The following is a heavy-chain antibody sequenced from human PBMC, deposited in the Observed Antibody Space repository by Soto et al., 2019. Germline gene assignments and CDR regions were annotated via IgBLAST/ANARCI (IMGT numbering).Heavy chain of an antibody. D-gene: IGHD4-17*01. CDR1: GGSISSSSYY. Sequence: SETLSLTCTVSGGSISSSSYYWGWIRQPPGKGLEWIGSIYYSGSTYYNPSLKSRFTISVDTSKNQFSLKLSSVTAADTAVYYCARSDYGDLEFDYWGQGTLVTVSS. CDR3: ARSDYGDLEFDY. V-gene: IGHV4-39*01. CDR2: IYYSGST. J-gene: IGHJ4*02.